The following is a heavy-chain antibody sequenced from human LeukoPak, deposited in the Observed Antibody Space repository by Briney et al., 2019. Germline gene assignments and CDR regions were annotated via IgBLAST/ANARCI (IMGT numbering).Heavy chain of an antibody. CDR2: INHSGST. Sequence: SETLSLTCAVYGGSFSGYYWSWIRQPPGKGLEWIGEINHSGSTNYNPSLKSRVTISVDTSKNQFSLKLSSVTAADTAVYYCARVNVIPSRALGKPHYMDVWGKGTTVTVSS. CDR1: GGSFSGYY. V-gene: IGHV4-34*01. CDR3: ARVNVIPSRALGKPHYMDV. J-gene: IGHJ6*03. D-gene: IGHD3-16*02.